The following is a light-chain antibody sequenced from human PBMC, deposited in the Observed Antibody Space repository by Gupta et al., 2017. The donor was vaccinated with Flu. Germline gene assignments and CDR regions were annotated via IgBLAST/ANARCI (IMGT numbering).Light chain of an antibody. Sequence: SVLTQPPAASGPPGQRVTISCSGSSSNLGSNYVYWYQQRPGTAPKLLIYRSNQRPSGVPDRFSGSKSGTSASLAISGLRAEDEADYYCAAWDDSLSGWVFGGGTKLTVL. J-gene: IGLJ3*02. CDR3: AAWDDSLSGWV. V-gene: IGLV1-47*01. CDR1: SSNLGSNY. CDR2: RSN.